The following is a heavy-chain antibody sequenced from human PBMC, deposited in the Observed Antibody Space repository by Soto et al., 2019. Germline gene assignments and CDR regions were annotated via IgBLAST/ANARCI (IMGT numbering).Heavy chain of an antibody. J-gene: IGHJ6*02. CDR3: ARYEYGNSLYGVDV. D-gene: IGHD1-7*01. CDR2: VDHRGST. V-gene: IGHV4-34*01. Sequence: QVHLQRGAGLLKPSETLSLNCVVSGESFSGYYWSWIRQTPGMGLEWIGEVDHRGSTTYNPSLKTRASISIDSSKTLFFLELPSVTAAVTALYFCARYEYGNSLYGVDVWGQGTRVTVSS. CDR1: GESFSGYY.